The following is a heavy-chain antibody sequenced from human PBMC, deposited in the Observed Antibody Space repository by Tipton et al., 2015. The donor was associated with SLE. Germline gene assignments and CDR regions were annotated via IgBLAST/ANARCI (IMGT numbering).Heavy chain of an antibody. J-gene: IGHJ4*02. CDR3: AKFEKTTDFYLDS. CDR2: ISGGGGSP. V-gene: IGHV3-23*01. Sequence: SLRLSCATSGFTFSSYALSWVRRAPGKGLEWVSAISGGGGSPYYADFVKGRFSISIDKSKKTLFLQMNSLRVDDTATYYCAKFEKTTDFYLDSWGQGTLVSVSS. CDR1: GFTFSSYA. D-gene: IGHD1/OR15-1a*01.